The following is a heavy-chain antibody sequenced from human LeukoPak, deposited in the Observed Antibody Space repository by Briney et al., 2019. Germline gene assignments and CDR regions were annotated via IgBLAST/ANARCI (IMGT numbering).Heavy chain of an antibody. Sequence: ASVKVSCKASGYTLTSYDINWVRQATGQGLEWMGWMNPNSGNTGYAQKFQGRVTMTRNTSISTAYMELSSLRSEDTAVYYCARGPFEFIVVVPGSSMDVWGQGTTVTVSS. V-gene: IGHV1-8*01. D-gene: IGHD2-2*01. CDR1: GYTLTSYD. CDR2: MNPNSGNT. CDR3: ARGPFEFIVVVPGSSMDV. J-gene: IGHJ6*02.